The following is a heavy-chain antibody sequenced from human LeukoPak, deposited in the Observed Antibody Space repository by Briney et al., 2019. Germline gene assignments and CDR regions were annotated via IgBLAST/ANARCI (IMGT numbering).Heavy chain of an antibody. D-gene: IGHD6-13*01. Sequence: DPGGSLRLSCAASGFTFGSYAMNWVRQAPGKGLEWVSYINSGSTTIYYADSVKGRFTISRDNAKKSLYLQMNSLRAEDTAVYYCARGGYTYDRAFDIWGQGTMVTVSS. J-gene: IGHJ3*02. V-gene: IGHV3-48*04. CDR3: ARGGYTYDRAFDI. CDR1: GFTFGSYA. CDR2: INSGSTTI.